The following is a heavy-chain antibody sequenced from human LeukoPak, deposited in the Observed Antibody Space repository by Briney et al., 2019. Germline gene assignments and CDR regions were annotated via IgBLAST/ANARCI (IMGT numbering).Heavy chain of an antibody. CDR3: ARSSSYTFEY. CDR2: ISQDGSEK. V-gene: IGHV3-7*02. D-gene: IGHD5-18*01. CDR1: GFTFSRYW. J-gene: IGHJ4*02. Sequence: GGSLRLSCAASGFTFSRYWMTWVRQAPGQGLEWVASISQDGSEKRYSDSVKGRFTISRDNAKNSVFLQMNSLTPEDTAVYYCARSSSYTFEYWGQGTLVTVSS.